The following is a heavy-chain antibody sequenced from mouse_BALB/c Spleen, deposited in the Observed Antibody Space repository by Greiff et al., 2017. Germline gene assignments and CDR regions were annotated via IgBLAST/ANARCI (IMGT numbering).Heavy chain of an antibody. J-gene: IGHJ3*01. CDR2: ISNLAYSI. Sequence: EVQGVESGGGLVQPGGSRKLSCAASGFTFSDYGMAWVRQAPGKGPEWVAFISNLAYSIYYADTVTGRFTISRENAKNTLYLEMSSLRSEDTAMYYCARDYGNFAWFAYWGQGTLVTVSA. V-gene: IGHV5-15*02. D-gene: IGHD2-1*01. CDR3: ARDYGNFAWFAY. CDR1: GFTFSDYG.